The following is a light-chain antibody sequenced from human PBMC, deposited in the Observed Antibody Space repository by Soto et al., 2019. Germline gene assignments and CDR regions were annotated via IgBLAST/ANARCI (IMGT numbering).Light chain of an antibody. CDR3: QQYDSSRWT. CDR2: GAS. J-gene: IGKJ1*01. Sequence: EIVLTQSPGTLSLSPGERATLSCRASQSVSSSYLAWYQQKPGQAPRLLIYGASSRPTGIPDRFSGSGSGTDFTLTISRLEPEDFAVYYCQQYDSSRWTFGQGTKVEIK. V-gene: IGKV3-20*01. CDR1: QSVSSSY.